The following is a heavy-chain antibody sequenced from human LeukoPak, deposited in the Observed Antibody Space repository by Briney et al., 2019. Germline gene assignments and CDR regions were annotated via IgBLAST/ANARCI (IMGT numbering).Heavy chain of an antibody. CDR1: GFTFSSYA. CDR2: ISYDGSNK. J-gene: IGHJ4*02. CDR3: ARDLGWIQLNLG. V-gene: IGHV3-30*04. D-gene: IGHD5-18*01. Sequence: GRSLRLSCAASGFTFSSYAMHWVRQAPGKGLEWVAVISYDGSNKYYADSVKGRFTISRDNSKNTLYLQMNSLRAEDTAVYYCARDLGWIQLNLGRGQGTLVTVSS.